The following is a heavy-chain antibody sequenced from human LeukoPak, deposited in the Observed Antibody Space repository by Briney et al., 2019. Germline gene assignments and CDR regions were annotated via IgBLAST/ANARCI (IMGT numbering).Heavy chain of an antibody. CDR2: ISSSGSTI. J-gene: IGHJ4*02. Sequence: GGSLRLSCAASGFSFSDYYMSWIRQAPGKGREGVSYISSSGSTIYYADSVKGRFTISRDNAKNSLYLQMNSLRAEDTAVYYCARDRLDQPFYGSGSYSDFDYWGQGTLVTVSS. D-gene: IGHD3-10*01. CDR3: ARDRLDQPFYGSGSYSDFDY. CDR1: GFSFSDYY. V-gene: IGHV3-11*01.